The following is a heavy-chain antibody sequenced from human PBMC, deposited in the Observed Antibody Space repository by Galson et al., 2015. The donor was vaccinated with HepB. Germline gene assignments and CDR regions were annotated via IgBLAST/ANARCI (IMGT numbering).Heavy chain of an antibody. D-gene: IGHD5-18*01. CDR1: GFTFSSYG. J-gene: IGHJ6*02. CDR2: IWYDGSNK. Sequence: SLRLSCAASGFTFSSYGMHWVRQAPGKGLEWVAVIWYDGSNKYYADSVKGRFTISRDNSKNTLYLQMNSLRAEDTAVYYCARTPGSGGYSYGYDYYYYGLDVWGQGTTVTVSS. CDR3: ARTPGSGGYSYGYDYYYYGLDV. V-gene: IGHV3-33*01.